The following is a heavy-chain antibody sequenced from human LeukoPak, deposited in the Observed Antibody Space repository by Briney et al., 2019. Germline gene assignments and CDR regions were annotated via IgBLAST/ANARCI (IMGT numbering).Heavy chain of an antibody. CDR2: IHYSGST. CDR1: GGSISYY. V-gene: IGHV4-59*08. Sequence: SETLSLTCTVSGGSISYYWSWIRQPPGRGLEWIGYIHYSGSTNYNPSLKSRVTMSVDTSKNQFSLKLSSVTAADTAVYYCARLGMASGVAADYWGQGALVTVSS. CDR3: ARLGMASGVAADY. J-gene: IGHJ4*02. D-gene: IGHD2-15*01.